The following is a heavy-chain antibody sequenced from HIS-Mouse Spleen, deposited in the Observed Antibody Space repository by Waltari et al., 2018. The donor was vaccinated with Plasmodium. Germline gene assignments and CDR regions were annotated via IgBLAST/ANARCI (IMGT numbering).Heavy chain of an antibody. J-gene: IGHJ4*02. CDR3: ARDRITGTSYFDY. CDR1: GGSRSSSRYY. Sequence: QLQLQESGPGRGKPSETLALTCTVSGGSRSSSRYYWGWIPRPPGKGLEWIGMISYSGVTFSHPSLMRPVTISLHASKNQFSLKLRSVTAADTAVYYCARDRITGTSYFDYWGQGTLVTVSS. V-gene: IGHV4-39*07. CDR2: ISYSGVT. D-gene: IGHD1-7*01.